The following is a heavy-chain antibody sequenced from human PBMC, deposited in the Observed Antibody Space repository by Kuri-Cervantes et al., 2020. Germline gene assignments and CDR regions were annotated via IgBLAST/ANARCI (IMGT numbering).Heavy chain of an antibody. V-gene: IGHV4-61*01. CDR3: ARGHPVTFGGVPLAFDI. D-gene: IGHD3-16*01. J-gene: IGHJ3*02. CDR1: GFSLRTSLVG. CDR2: IYYSGST. Sequence: SGPTLVKPTQTLTLTCTFSGFSLRTSLVGVGWIRQPPGKGLEWIGYIYYSGSTNYNPSLKSRVTISVDTSKNQFSLKLSSVTAADTAVYYCARGHPVTFGGVPLAFDIWGQGTMVTVSS.